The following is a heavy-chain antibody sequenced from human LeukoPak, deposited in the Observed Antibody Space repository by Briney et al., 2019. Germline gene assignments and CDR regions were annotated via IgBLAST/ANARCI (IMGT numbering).Heavy chain of an antibody. D-gene: IGHD2-15*01. J-gene: IGHJ4*02. CDR3: AREVAI. Sequence: GQRPEWMGCIYAGNGNVKYSQNFQARVTITRDTSANTAYLELSSLRSEDTAVYYCAREVAIWGQGTLVTVSS. V-gene: IGHV1-3*01. CDR2: IYAGNGNV.